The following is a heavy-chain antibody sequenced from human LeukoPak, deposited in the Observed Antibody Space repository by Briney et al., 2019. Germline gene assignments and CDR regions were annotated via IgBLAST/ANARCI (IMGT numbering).Heavy chain of an antibody. J-gene: IGHJ3*02. CDR3: ATSQTTSGRYGNAFDI. V-gene: IGHV3-7*01. CDR2: IKQDGSEK. Sequence: GGSLRLSSTSSEITFSSYWMSWVRQPPGKGLEWVANIKQDGSEKYYVDSLKGRFTISRDNAKNSLYLQMNSLRVEDTAVYYCATSQTTSGRYGNAFDIWGQGTMVTVSS. D-gene: IGHD6-19*01. CDR1: EITFSSYW.